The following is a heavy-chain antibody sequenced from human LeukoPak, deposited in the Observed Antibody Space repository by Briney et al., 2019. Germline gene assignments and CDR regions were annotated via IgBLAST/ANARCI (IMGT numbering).Heavy chain of an antibody. CDR3: ARGLKPAALFPYYFDS. Sequence: GGSLRLSCAASGFIFSSYGMHWVRQAPGKGLEWVSFLSYDGSNKYYADSVKGRFTISRDNSKNTLYLQMNSLRAEDSAVYYCARGLKPAALFPYYFDSWGQGTLVTVSS. CDR1: GFIFSSYG. J-gene: IGHJ4*02. V-gene: IGHV3-30*03. CDR2: LSYDGSNK. D-gene: IGHD2-2*01.